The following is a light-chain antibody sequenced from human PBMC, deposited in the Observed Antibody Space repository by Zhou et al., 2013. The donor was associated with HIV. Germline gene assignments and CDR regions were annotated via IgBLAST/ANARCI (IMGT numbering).Light chain of an antibody. V-gene: IGLV1-40*01. J-gene: IGLJ3*02. CDR2: GNS. Sequence: QSVLTQPLSVSGAPGQRVTISCTGSSSNIGAGYDVHWYQQLPGTAPKLLIYGNSNRPSGVPDRFSGSKSGTSASLAITGLQAEDEADYHCQSYDSSLSGWVFGGGTKLTVL. CDR1: SSNIGAGYD. CDR3: QSYDSSLSGWV.